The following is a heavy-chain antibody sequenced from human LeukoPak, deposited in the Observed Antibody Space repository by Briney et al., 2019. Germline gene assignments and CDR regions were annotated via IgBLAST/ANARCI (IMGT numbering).Heavy chain of an antibody. Sequence: SETLSLTCTVSGGSISSSSYYWGWIRQPPGKGLEWIGSIYYSGSTYYNPSLKSRVTISVDTSKDQFSLKLNSVTAADTAVYYCARDFWSGYYTRWFDPWGQGTLVTVSS. V-gene: IGHV4-39*02. D-gene: IGHD3-3*01. CDR1: GGSISSSSYY. J-gene: IGHJ5*02. CDR2: IYYSGST. CDR3: ARDFWSGYYTRWFDP.